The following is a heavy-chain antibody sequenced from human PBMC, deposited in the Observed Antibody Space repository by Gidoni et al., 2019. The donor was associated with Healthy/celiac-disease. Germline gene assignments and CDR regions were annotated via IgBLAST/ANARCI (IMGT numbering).Heavy chain of an antibody. Sequence: QVQLQESGPGLVKPSETLSLTCTVSGGSVSSATYYWSWIRQPPGKGLEWIGYIYYSGSTNYNPSLKSRVTISVDTSKNQFSLTLSSVTAADTAVDYCARRGPGGRSFDIWGQGTMVTVSS. CDR2: IYYSGST. CDR1: GGSVSSATYY. CDR3: ARRGPGGRSFDI. J-gene: IGHJ3*02. D-gene: IGHD3-10*01. V-gene: IGHV4-61*01.